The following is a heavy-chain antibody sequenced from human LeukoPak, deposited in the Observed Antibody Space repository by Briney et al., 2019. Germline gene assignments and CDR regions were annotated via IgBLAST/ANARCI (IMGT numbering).Heavy chain of an antibody. CDR2: IYYSGST. D-gene: IGHD2-15*01. CDR3: ARHGQERGYYSGGSCYRFTWFDP. CDR1: GGSISSSSYY. Sequence: SETLSLTCTVSGGSISSSSYYWGWIRQPPGKGLEWIGSIYYSGSTYYNPSLKSRVTISVDTSKNQFSLKLSSVTAADTAVYYCARHGQERGYYSGGSCYRFTWFDPWGQGTLVTVSS. V-gene: IGHV4-39*01. J-gene: IGHJ5*02.